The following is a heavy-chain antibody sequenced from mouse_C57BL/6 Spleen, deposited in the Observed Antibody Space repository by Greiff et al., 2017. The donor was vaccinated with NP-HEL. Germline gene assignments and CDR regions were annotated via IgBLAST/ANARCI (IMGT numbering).Heavy chain of an antibody. Sequence: DVMLVESGGGLVKPGGSLKLSCAASGFTFSDYGMHWVRQAPEKGLEWVAYISSGSSTIYYADTVKGRFTISRDNAKNTLFLQMTSLRSEDTAMYYCARLSTTAFDYWGQGTTLTVSS. J-gene: IGHJ2*01. CDR2: ISSGSSTI. D-gene: IGHD1-2*01. CDR1: GFTFSDYG. V-gene: IGHV5-17*01. CDR3: ARLSTTAFDY.